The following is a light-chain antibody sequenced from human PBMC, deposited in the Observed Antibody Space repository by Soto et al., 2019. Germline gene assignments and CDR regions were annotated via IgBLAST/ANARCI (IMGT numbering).Light chain of an antibody. J-gene: IGKJ4*01. CDR3: QQYNNGLT. Sequence: EIVMTQSPATLSVSPGERATLSCRASQSVSSNLAWYQQQPGQAPRLLIYGASTRATDIPARFSGSGSGTEFTLTISSLQSEDFAVYYCQQYNNGLTFGGGTKVEIK. CDR2: GAS. CDR1: QSVSSN. V-gene: IGKV3-15*01.